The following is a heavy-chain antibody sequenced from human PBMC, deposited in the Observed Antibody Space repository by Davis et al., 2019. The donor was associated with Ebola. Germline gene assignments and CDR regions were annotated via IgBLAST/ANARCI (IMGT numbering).Heavy chain of an antibody. Sequence: PSETLSLTCSVSGYSISSGYYWGWIRQPPGKGLEWIGSIYHSENTYYNPSLKSRVTISMNMSKNQFSLRLTSVTAADTAVYYCARASRKYQLPHFDYWGQGTLVTVSS. J-gene: IGHJ4*02. CDR1: GYSISSGYY. CDR2: IYHSENT. D-gene: IGHD2-2*01. CDR3: ARASRKYQLPHFDY. V-gene: IGHV4-38-2*02.